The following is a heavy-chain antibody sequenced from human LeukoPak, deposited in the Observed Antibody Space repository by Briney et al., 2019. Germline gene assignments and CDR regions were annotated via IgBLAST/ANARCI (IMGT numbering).Heavy chain of an antibody. Sequence: PGGSLRLSCAASGFTFSNYARSWGREAPGKGLEWGSATSGSGGSTYYADSVKGRFTISRDNSKNTLYLQMNSLRDEDTAVYYCAKDRIVDMVATIQYWGQGTLVTVSS. D-gene: IGHD5-12*01. CDR2: TSGSGGST. V-gene: IGHV3-23*01. CDR1: GFTFSNYA. J-gene: IGHJ4*02. CDR3: AKDRIVDMVATIQY.